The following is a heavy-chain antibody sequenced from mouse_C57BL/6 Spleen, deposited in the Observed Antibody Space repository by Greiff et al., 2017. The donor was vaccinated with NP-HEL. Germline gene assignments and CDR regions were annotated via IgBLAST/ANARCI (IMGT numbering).Heavy chain of an antibody. J-gene: IGHJ2*01. CDR3: AKNLLLRY. V-gene: IGHV5-17*01. CDR2: ISSGSSTI. Sequence: EVKLQESGGGLVKPGGSLKLSCAASGFTFSDYGMHWVRQAPEKGLEWVAYISSGSSTIYYADTVKGRFTISRDNAKNTLFLQMTSLRSEDTAMYYCAKNLLLRYWGQGTTLTVSS. D-gene: IGHD1-1*01. CDR1: GFTFSDYG.